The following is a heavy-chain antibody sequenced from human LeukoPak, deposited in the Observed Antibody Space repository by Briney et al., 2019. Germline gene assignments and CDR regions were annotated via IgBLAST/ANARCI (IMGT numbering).Heavy chain of an antibody. Sequence: ASVKVSCKASGYTFTGFYVHWLRQAPGQGLEWMGWINPNIGVTNYVQKFRGRVSMTSDTSTSTAYLELGSLRFDDTAVYYCARGIRKSDWFGRWFDTWGQGTLVTVSS. CDR3: ARGIRKSDWFGRWFDT. CDR1: GYTFTGFY. CDR2: INPNIGVT. J-gene: IGHJ5*02. D-gene: IGHD3-9*01. V-gene: IGHV1-2*02.